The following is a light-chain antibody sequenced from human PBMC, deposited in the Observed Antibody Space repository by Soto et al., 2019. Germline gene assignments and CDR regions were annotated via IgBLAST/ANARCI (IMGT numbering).Light chain of an antibody. J-gene: IGKJ5*01. CDR2: AAF. V-gene: IGKV1-9*01. Sequence: DLQLTQSPSFLSASVGDRVTITCRASEDISSYLAWYQQKQGKAPEFLIYAAFTLESGVPSRFSGRGSGTEFTLTISSLQPEDFATYYCRRLNNYPITFGQGTRLEIK. CDR3: RRLNNYPIT. CDR1: EDISSY.